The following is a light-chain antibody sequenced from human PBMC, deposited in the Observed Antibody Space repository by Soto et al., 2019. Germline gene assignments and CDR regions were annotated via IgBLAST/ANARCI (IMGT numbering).Light chain of an antibody. J-gene: IGLJ2*01. Sequence: SYELTQPPSVSVAPGQTARITCGGNDIGAKSVHWYQQKPGHAPVRVVHEDSDRPSGIPERFSGSNSGNTASLTISRVEAVDEADYYCQVWDGDSEHVVFGGGTKLTVL. V-gene: IGLV3-21*02. CDR3: QVWDGDSEHVV. CDR2: EDS. CDR1: DIGAKS.